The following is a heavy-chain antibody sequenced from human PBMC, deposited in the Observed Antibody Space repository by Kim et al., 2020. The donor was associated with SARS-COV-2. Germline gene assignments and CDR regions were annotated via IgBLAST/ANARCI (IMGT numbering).Heavy chain of an antibody. CDR1: GGSFSGYY. J-gene: IGHJ6*02. Sequence: SETLSLTCAVYGGSFSGYYWSWIRQPPGKGLEWIGEINHSGSTNYNPSLKSRVTISVDTSKNQFSLKLSSVTAAVTAVYYCARPVGYYYYGMDVWGQGTT. D-gene: IGHD1-26*01. CDR3: ARPVGYYYYGMDV. CDR2: INHSGST. V-gene: IGHV4-34*01.